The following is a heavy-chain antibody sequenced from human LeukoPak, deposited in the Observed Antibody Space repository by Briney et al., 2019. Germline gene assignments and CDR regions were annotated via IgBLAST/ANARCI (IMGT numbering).Heavy chain of an antibody. CDR3: ARYSYDFWSGYNIDY. V-gene: IGHV4-59*01. D-gene: IGHD3-3*01. CDR1: GGSISSYY. Sequence: SETLSLTCTVSGGSISSYYWSWIRQPPGKGLEWIGYIYYSGSTNYSPSLKSRVTISVDTSKNQFSLKLSSVTAADTAVYYCARYSYDFWSGYNIDYWGQGTLVTVSS. CDR2: IYYSGST. J-gene: IGHJ4*02.